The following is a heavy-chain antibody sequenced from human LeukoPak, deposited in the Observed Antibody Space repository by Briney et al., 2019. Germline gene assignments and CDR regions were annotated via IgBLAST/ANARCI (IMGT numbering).Heavy chain of an antibody. D-gene: IGHD2-8*01. CDR1: GFTVSSNY. CDR3: ARNRPSGVFDY. Sequence: GGSLRLSCAASGFTVSSNYMSWVRQAPGKGLEWVSVIYGGGSTYYADSVKGRFAISRDNSKNTLYLQMNSLRAEDTAVYYCARNRPSGVFDYWGQGTLVTVSS. J-gene: IGHJ4*02. V-gene: IGHV3-53*01. CDR2: IYGGGST.